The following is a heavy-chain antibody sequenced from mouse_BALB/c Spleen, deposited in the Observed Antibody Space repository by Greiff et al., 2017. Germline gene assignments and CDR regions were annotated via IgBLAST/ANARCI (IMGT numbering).Heavy chain of an antibody. CDR2: IDPANGNT. D-gene: IGHD2-1*01. V-gene: IGHV14-3*02. Sequence: VQLQHSGAELVKPGASVKLSCTASGFNIKDSYMHWVKQRPEQGLEWIGRIDPANGNTKYDPKFQGKATITADTSSNTAYLQLSSLTSEDTAVYYSARWGGNGPWFAYWGQGTLVTVSA. CDR1: GFNIKDSY. CDR3: ARWGGNGPWFAY. J-gene: IGHJ3*01.